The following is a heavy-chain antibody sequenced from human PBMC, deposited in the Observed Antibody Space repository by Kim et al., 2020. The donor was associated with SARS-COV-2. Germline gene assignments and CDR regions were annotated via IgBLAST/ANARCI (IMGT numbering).Heavy chain of an antibody. D-gene: IGHD3-22*01. Sequence: SETLSLTCAVSGGSISSSNWWSWVRQPPGKGLEWIGEIYHSGSTNYNPSLKSRVTISVDKSKNQFSLKLSSVTAADTAVYYCAREGTYYDSSGYYPYYFDYWGQGTLVTVSS. CDR2: IYHSGST. CDR3: AREGTYYDSSGYYPYYFDY. V-gene: IGHV4-4*02. CDR1: GGSISSSNW. J-gene: IGHJ4*02.